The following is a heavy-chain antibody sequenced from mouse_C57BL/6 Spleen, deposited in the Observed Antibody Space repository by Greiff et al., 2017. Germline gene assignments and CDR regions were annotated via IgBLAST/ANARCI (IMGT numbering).Heavy chain of an antibody. J-gene: IGHJ3*01. CDR2: ISYSGST. CDR1: GYSITSGYD. V-gene: IGHV3-1*01. D-gene: IGHD2-2*01. CDR3: ARRGGYDPFAY. Sequence: EVKVVESGPGMVKPSQSLSLTCTVTGYSITSGYDWHWIRHFPGNKLEWMGYISYSGSTNYNPSLKSRISITHDTSKNHFFLKLNSVTTEDTATYYCARRGGYDPFAYWGQGTLVTVSA.